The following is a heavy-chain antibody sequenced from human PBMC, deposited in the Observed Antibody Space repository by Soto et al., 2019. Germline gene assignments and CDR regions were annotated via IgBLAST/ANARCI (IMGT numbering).Heavy chain of an antibody. CDR2: IYFGGNT. CDR1: GSSLSNSGYF. D-gene: IGHD2-2*01. Sequence: PETLSLTCTVSGSSLSNSGYFWGWVRQPPGHGLEWVASIYFGGNTYYNTFLACLVTLSVGSSQPLLSLPFPSATPADTASYYCAKLHQQYIWFVIWGQGTLVIVSS. J-gene: IGHJ5*02. V-gene: IGHV4-39*02. CDR3: AKLHQQYIWFVI.